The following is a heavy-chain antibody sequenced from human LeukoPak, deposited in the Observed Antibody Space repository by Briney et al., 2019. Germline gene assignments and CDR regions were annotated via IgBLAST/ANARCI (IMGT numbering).Heavy chain of an antibody. D-gene: IGHD3-10*01. V-gene: IGHV3-21*01. CDR1: GFTFSSYS. J-gene: IGHJ4*02. CDR2: ISSSSSYI. CDR3: ARGFGGAITLLDY. Sequence: PGGSLRLSCAASGFTFSSYSMNWVRQAPGKGLEWVSSISSSSSYIYYADSVKGRFTISRDKAKNSLYLQMNSLRAEDTAVYYCARGFGGAITLLDYWGQGTLVTVSS.